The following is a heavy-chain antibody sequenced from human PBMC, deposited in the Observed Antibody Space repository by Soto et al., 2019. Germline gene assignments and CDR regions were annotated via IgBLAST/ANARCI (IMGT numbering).Heavy chain of an antibody. J-gene: IGHJ4*02. CDR1: GFTFSNAW. Sequence: PGGSLRLSCAASGFTFSNAWMNWVRQAPGKGLEWVGRIKSKTDGGTTDYAAPVKGRFTISRDDSKNTLYLQMNSLKTEDTAVYYRTTDPFYSSGWYGTQYWGQGTLVTVSS. CDR2: IKSKTDGGTT. CDR3: TTDPFYSSGWYGTQY. V-gene: IGHV3-15*07. D-gene: IGHD6-19*01.